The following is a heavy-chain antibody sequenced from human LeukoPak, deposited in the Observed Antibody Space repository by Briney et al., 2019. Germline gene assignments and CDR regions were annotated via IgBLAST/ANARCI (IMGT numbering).Heavy chain of an antibody. V-gene: IGHV4-34*01. CDR3: AREAVAARQNYFDY. J-gene: IGHJ4*02. Sequence: SETLPLTCAVYGGSFSGYYWSWIRQPPGKGLEWIGEINHSGSTNYNPSLKSRVTISVDTSKNQFSLKLSSVTAADTAVYYCAREAVAARQNYFDYWGQGTLVTVSS. CDR2: INHSGST. D-gene: IGHD6-6*01. CDR1: GGSFSGYY.